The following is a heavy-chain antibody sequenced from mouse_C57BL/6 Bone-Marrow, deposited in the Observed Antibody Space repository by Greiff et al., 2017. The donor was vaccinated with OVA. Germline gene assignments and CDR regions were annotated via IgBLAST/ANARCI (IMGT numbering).Heavy chain of an antibody. CDR3: ARRNYGSIHWYFDV. V-gene: IGHV5-9*01. D-gene: IGHD1-1*01. J-gene: IGHJ1*03. CDR1: GFTFSSYT. Sequence: EVMLVESGGGLVKPGGSLKLSCAASGFTFSSYTLSWVRQTPEKRLEWVATISGGGGNTYYPDSVKGRFTISRDNAKNTLYLQMSSLRSEDTALYYWARRNYGSIHWYFDVWGTGTTVTVSS. CDR2: ISGGGGNT.